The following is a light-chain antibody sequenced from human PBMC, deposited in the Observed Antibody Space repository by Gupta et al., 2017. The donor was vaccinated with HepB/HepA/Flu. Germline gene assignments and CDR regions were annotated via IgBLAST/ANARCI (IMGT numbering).Light chain of an antibody. Sequence: QSAPTQPAYVSGAPGQSITISCTGTSSDVGGYNYVSWYQQHPGKAPKLMIYDVSNRPAGVSNRFSGSKSGNTASLTISGLQAEDEADYYCSSYTSSSTLVFGGGTKLTVL. CDR3: SSYTSSSTLV. V-gene: IGLV2-14*03. CDR1: SSDVGGYNY. J-gene: IGLJ2*01. CDR2: DVS.